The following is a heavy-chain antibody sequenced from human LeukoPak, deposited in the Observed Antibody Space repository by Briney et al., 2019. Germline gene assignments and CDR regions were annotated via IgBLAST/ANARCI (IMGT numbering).Heavy chain of an antibody. Sequence: AGGSLRLSCAASGFTFSNAWMSWVRQAPGKGLEWVGRIKSKTDGGTTEYAAPVKGRFTIPRDDSKYTLYLQMNSLKSEDTAVYYCTTDSPYYYDSSAYYALFDYWGQGTLVTVSS. D-gene: IGHD3-22*01. J-gene: IGHJ4*02. CDR3: TTDSPYYYDSSAYYALFDY. CDR2: IKSKTDGGTT. V-gene: IGHV3-15*01. CDR1: GFTFSNAW.